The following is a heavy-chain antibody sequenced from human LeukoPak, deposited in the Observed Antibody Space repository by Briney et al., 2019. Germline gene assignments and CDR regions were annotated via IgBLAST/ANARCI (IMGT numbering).Heavy chain of an antibody. CDR3: ATSTAGYCSGRICSPYYFHYGINV. D-gene: IGHD2-15*01. V-gene: IGHV3-30*03. CDR1: GLTLSKYG. CDR2: VSYDGSNK. Sequence: RPGRSLRLSCAVSGLTLSKYGIHWVRQAPGKGLGWVAVVSYDGSNKNYIDSMKGRFIISRDNYNSTVYLQMNSLRAEDTAVYYCATSTAGYCSGRICSPYYFHYGINVWGPGTTVIVSS. J-gene: IGHJ6*01.